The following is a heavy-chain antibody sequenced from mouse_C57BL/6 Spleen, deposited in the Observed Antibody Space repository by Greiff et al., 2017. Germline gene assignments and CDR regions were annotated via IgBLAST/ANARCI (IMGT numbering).Heavy chain of an antibody. D-gene: IGHD1-3*01. J-gene: IGHJ2*01. Sequence: VQLQQSGAELVRPGTSVKVSCKASGYAFTNYLIEWVKQRPGQGLEWIGVINPGSGGTNYNEKFKGKATLTADKSSSTAYRQLSSLPSEDSAVYFCARSGYYFDYWGQGTTLTVSS. V-gene: IGHV1-54*01. CDR1: GYAFTNYL. CDR2: INPGSGGT. CDR3: ARSGYYFDY.